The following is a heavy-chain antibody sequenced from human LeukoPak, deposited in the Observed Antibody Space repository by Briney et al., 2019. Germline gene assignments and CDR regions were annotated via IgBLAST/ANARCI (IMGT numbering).Heavy chain of an antibody. V-gene: IGHV4-4*07. CDR2: VHTTSGNT. CDR3: ARELRNIGEYYFDY. D-gene: IGHD1-14*01. J-gene: IGHJ4*02. Sequence: SETLSLTCSVDTVNHYHWNWVRQSAGTGLEWIGRVHTTSGNTFANPSLWGRVTVSIDTTKNEFLLQLTSMAAADTAVYHCARELRNIGEYYFDYWGQGVPVTVSS. CDR1: TVNHYH.